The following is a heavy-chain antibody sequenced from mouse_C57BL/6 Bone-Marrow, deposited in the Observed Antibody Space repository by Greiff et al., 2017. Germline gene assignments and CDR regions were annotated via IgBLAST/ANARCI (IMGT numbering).Heavy chain of an antibody. D-gene: IGHD2-2*01. V-gene: IGHV1-69*01. CDR3: ARSTMVTTDY. CDR1: GYTFTSYW. Sequence: QVQLQQSGAELVMPGASVKLSCKASGYTFTSYWMHWVKQRPGQGLEWIGELDPSDSYTNYNQKFKGKSTLTVDKSSSTAYMQLSSLTSEDSAVYYCARSTMVTTDYWGQGTTLTVSS. J-gene: IGHJ2*01. CDR2: LDPSDSYT.